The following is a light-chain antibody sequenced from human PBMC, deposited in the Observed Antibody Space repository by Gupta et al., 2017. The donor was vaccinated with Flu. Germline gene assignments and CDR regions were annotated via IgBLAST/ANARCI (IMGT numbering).Light chain of an antibody. CDR3: QQSSNWPS. CDR1: QSVSSY. J-gene: IGKJ3*01. V-gene: IGKV3-11*01. CDR2: DAS. Sequence: EIVLTQSPATLSLSPGERATLSCRASQSVSSYLAWYQQKPGQAPRLLIYDASNRATGIPARFSGSGSGTDFTLTISSREPEDFAVYDCQQSSNWPSFGPGTKGISN.